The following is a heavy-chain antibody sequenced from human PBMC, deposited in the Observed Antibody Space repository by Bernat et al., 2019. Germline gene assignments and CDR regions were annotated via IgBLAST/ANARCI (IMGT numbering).Heavy chain of an antibody. J-gene: IGHJ6*03. D-gene: IGHD3-10*01. V-gene: IGHV1-3*01. CDR3: AREGVQDVDYYYYYMDV. Sequence: QVQLVQSGAEVKKPGASVKVSCKASGYTFTSYAMHWVRQAPGQRLEWMGWINAGNGNTKYSQKFQGRVTMTTDTSTSTAYMELRSLRSDDTAVYYCAREGVQDVDYYYYYMDVWGKGTTVTVSS. CDR1: GYTFTSYA. CDR2: INAGNGNT.